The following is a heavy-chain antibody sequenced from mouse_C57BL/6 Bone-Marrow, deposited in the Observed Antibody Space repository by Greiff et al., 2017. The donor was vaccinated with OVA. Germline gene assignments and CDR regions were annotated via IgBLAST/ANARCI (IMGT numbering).Heavy chain of an antibody. D-gene: IGHD1-1*01. CDR1: GYTFTDYN. Sequence: VHVKQSGPELVKPGASVKIPCKASGYTFTDYNMDWVKQSHGKSLEWIGDINPNNGGTIYNQKFKGKATLTVDKSSSTAYMELRSLTSEDTAVYYCARAFTTVVYWYFDVWGTGTTVTVSS. CDR3: ARAFTTVVYWYFDV. V-gene: IGHV1-18*01. J-gene: IGHJ1*03. CDR2: INPNNGGT.